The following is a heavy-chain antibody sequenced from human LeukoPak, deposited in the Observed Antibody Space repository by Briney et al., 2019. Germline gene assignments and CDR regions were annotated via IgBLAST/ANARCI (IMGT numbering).Heavy chain of an antibody. CDR1: GGSFSDYS. Sequence: SETLSLTCAVSGGSFSDYSWTWIRQSPGKALEWTGEIIHSGSSHYNPSLKSRVTISVDTSKNQFSLKLTSVTAADTAVYFCARGSPGYWGQGTLVTVSS. V-gene: IGHV4-34*01. CDR3: ARGSPGY. J-gene: IGHJ4*02. CDR2: IIHSGSS.